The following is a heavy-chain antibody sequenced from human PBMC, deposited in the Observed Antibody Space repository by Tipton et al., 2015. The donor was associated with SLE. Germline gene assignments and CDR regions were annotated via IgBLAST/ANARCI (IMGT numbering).Heavy chain of an antibody. V-gene: IGHV4-34*01. CDR3: ARGRHMDSSGYLNWFDP. J-gene: IGHJ5*02. CDR1: GGSISSYY. Sequence: TLSLTCTVSGGSISSYYWSWIRQPPGKGLEWIGEINHSGSTNYNPSLKSRVTISVDTSKNQFSLKLSSVTAADTAVYYCARGRHMDSSGYLNWFDPWGQGTLVTVSS. D-gene: IGHD3-22*01. CDR2: INHSGST.